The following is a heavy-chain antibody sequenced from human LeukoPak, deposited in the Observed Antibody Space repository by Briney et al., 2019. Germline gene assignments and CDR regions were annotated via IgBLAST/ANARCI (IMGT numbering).Heavy chain of an antibody. D-gene: IGHD3-16*01. V-gene: IGHV3-48*02. CDR3: ATDGGAY. Sequence: GRSLRLSCAASGFTFSGYSMNWVRQAPGKGLEWVSYISSSSSTIYYADSVKGRFTISRDNAKNSLYLQTNSLRDEDTAVYYCATDGGAYWGQGTLVTVSS. J-gene: IGHJ4*02. CDR1: GFTFSGYS. CDR2: ISSSSSTI.